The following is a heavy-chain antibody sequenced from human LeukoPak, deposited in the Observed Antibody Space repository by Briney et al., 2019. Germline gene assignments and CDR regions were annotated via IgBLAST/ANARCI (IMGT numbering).Heavy chain of an antibody. CDR2: FDPEDGER. D-gene: IGHD3-9*01. V-gene: IGHV1-24*01. Sequence: ASVTVSCKVSGYTLSELSMHWVRQAPGKGLEWMGGFDPEDGERRYAQSFRDRLTMTQDSSADTLYMELSSLRAEDTAVYYCATVDILTGYYYHIDSWGQGTLVTVSS. J-gene: IGHJ4*02. CDR1: GYTLSELS. CDR3: ATVDILTGYYYHIDS.